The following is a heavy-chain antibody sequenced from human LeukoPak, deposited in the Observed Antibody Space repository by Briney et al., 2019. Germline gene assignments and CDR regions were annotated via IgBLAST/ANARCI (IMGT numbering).Heavy chain of an antibody. Sequence: ASVKVSCKASGYTFTSYYMHWVRQAPGQGLEWMGIINPSGGSTSYAQRFQGRVTMTRDMSTSTVYMELSSLRSEDTAVYYCARLPVGAIYFDDYWGQGTLVTVSS. V-gene: IGHV1-46*01. J-gene: IGHJ4*02. CDR1: GYTFTSYY. D-gene: IGHD1-26*01. CDR2: INPSGGST. CDR3: ARLPVGAIYFDDY.